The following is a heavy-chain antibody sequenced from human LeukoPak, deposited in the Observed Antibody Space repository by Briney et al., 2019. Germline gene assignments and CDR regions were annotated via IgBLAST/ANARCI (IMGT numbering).Heavy chain of an antibody. CDR2: ISWNSGSI. CDR3: ARDLGQYHDTSDNWFDP. Sequence: GGSLRLSCAASGFTFDDYAMHWVRQAPGKGLEWVSGISWNSGSIGYADSVKGRFTISRDNAKNTLNLQMNSLRAEDTAVYYCARDLGQYHDTSDNWFDPWGQGTLVTVSS. CDR1: GFTFDDYA. D-gene: IGHD3-22*01. J-gene: IGHJ5*02. V-gene: IGHV3-9*01.